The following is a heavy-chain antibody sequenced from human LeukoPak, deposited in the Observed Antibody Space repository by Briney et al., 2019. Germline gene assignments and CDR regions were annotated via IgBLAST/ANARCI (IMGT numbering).Heavy chain of an antibody. V-gene: IGHV1-69*05. D-gene: IGHD5-24*01. J-gene: IGHJ6*03. CDR2: IIPIFGTA. Sequence: SVKVSCKASGRTFSSYAISWVRQAPGQGLEWMGGIIPIFGTANYAQKFQRRVTITTDESTSTAYMELSTQRSEDTAVYYCAIDHGGWLQSYYSYYYIDVWGKETTVTVSS. CDR1: GRTFSSYA. CDR3: AIDHGGWLQSYYSYYYIDV.